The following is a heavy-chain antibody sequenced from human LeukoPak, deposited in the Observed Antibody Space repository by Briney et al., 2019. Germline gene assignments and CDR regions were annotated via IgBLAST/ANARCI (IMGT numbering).Heavy chain of an antibody. D-gene: IGHD1-14*01. CDR1: GASISSSTYY. Sequence: SETLSLTCTVSGASISSSTYYWGWIRQPPGKGLEWIGSIYYSGSTNYNPSLKSRVTISVDTSKNQFSLKLGSVTAADTAVYYCARGVNQPYYYYYYMDVWGKGTTVTVSS. J-gene: IGHJ6*03. CDR3: ARGVNQPYYYYYYMDV. V-gene: IGHV4-39*07. CDR2: IYYSGST.